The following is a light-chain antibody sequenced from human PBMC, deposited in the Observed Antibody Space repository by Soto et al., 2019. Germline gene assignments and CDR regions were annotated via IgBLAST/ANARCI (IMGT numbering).Light chain of an antibody. J-gene: IGKJ1*01. CDR3: QQYDKWPRT. CDR2: FAS. CDR1: QSVSTN. V-gene: IGKV3-15*01. Sequence: VMTQSPATLSVSPGERAALSCRASQSVSTNLAWYQQKPGQPPRLLIYFASTRATAVPARFTAGGSGTVFTLTIGSLQSDDLAVYYCQQYDKWPRTFGQGTKVDIK.